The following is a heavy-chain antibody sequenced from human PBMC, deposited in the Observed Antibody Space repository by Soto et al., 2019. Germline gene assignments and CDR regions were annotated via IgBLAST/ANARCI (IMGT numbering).Heavy chain of an antibody. CDR3: ARVSRDAYNPRPDYFDY. V-gene: IGHV4-59*01. CDR2: IYYSGST. D-gene: IGHD1-1*01. Sequence: SETLSLTCSVSGGSISSYYWSWVRQPPGKGLEWIGYIYYSGSTNYNPSLKGRLTISVDTSKNQFSLKLSSVTAADTAVYYCARVSRDAYNPRPDYFDYWGQGTLVTVSS. J-gene: IGHJ4*02. CDR1: GGSISSYY.